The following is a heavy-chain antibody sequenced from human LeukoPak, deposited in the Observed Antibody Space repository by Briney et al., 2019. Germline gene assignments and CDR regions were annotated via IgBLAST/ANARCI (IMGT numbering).Heavy chain of an antibody. V-gene: IGHV3-20*04. D-gene: IGHD6-19*01. CDR3: AREISGIAVAGTGPYYYYYMDV. Sequence: GGSLRLSCAASGFTFDDYGMSWVRQAPGKGLEWVSGINWNGGSTGYADSVKGRFTISRDNAKHSLYLQMNSLRAEDTALYYCAREISGIAVAGTGPYYYYYMDVWGKGTTVTVSS. CDR2: INWNGGST. CDR1: GFTFDDYG. J-gene: IGHJ6*03.